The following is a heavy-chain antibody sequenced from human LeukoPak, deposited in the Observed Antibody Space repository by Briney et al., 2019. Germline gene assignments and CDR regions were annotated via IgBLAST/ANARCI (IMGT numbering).Heavy chain of an antibody. V-gene: IGHV1-46*01. D-gene: IGHD1-26*01. Sequence: ASVKVSCKASGYTFTSYYMHWERQAPGQGLEWMGIINPSGGSTNYAQKFQGRVTITADESTSTAYMELSSLRSEDTAVYYCARGKWELPPAWYFDYWGQGTLVTVSS. CDR3: ARGKWELPPAWYFDY. CDR2: INPSGGST. J-gene: IGHJ4*02. CDR1: GYTFTSYY.